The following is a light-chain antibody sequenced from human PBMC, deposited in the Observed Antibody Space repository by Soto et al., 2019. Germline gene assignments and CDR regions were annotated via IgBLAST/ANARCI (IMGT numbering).Light chain of an antibody. CDR3: KTYKSNSLS. CDR1: QSISSW. Sequence: DIQMTQSPSTLSASVGDRVTITCRASQSISSWLAWYQRKPGKAPKVLIYDASSLESGVQSRFSGSGSGTEFTLTISSLQPDDFATYYCKTYKSNSLSFGGGTNVDI. CDR2: DAS. V-gene: IGKV1-5*01. J-gene: IGKJ4*01.